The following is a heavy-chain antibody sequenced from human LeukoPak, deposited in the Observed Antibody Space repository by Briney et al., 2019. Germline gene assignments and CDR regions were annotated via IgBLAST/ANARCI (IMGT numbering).Heavy chain of an antibody. CDR3: ASTIAVAGRGNWFDP. Sequence: PGGSLRLSCAASGFTFSDYYMSWIRQAPGKGLEWVSYISSSGSTIYYADSVKGRFTISRDNAKNSLYLQMNSLRAEDTAVYYCASTIAVAGRGNWFDPWGQGTLVTVSS. J-gene: IGHJ5*02. CDR2: ISSSGSTI. V-gene: IGHV3-11*01. CDR1: GFTFSDYY. D-gene: IGHD6-19*01.